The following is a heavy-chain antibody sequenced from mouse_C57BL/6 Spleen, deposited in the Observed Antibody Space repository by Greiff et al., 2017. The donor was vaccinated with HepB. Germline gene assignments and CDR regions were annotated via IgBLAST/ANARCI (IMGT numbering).Heavy chain of an antibody. J-gene: IGHJ3*01. Sequence: VQLQQPGAELVRPGSSVKLSCKASGYTFTSYWMHWVKQRPIQGLEWIGNIDPSDSETHYNQKFKDKATLTVDKSSSTAYMQLSSLTSEDSAVYYCAREETAQATRFAYWGQGTLVTVSA. CDR2: IDPSDSET. D-gene: IGHD3-2*02. V-gene: IGHV1-52*01. CDR1: GYTFTSYW. CDR3: AREETAQATRFAY.